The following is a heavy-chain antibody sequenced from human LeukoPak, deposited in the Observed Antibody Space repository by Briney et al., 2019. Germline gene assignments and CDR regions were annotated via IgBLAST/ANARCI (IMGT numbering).Heavy chain of an antibody. J-gene: IGHJ4*02. V-gene: IGHV1-8*01. CDR1: GYTFTSYD. Sequence: GASVKVSCKASGYTFTSYDINWVRQATGQGLGWMGWMNPNSGNTAYAQKFQGRVTMSRDTSISTAYMELSSLRSEDTAVYYCARLPKYSRPLDYWGQGTLVTVSS. CDR3: ARLPKYSRPLDY. D-gene: IGHD6-6*01. CDR2: MNPNSGNT.